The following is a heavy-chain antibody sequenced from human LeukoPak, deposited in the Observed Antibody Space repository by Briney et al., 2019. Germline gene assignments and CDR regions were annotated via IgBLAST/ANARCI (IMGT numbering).Heavy chain of an antibody. D-gene: IGHD6-13*01. CDR2: MNPNSGNT. CDR3: ARPRGSSSWSYYFDY. CDR1: GYTFTGYY. J-gene: IGHJ4*02. V-gene: IGHV1-8*03. Sequence: WASVKVSCKASGYTFTGYYMHWVRQATGQGLEWMGWMNPNSGNTDYAQKFQGRVTITRNTSISTAYMELSSLRSEDTAVYYCARPRGSSSWSYYFDYWGQGTLVTVSS.